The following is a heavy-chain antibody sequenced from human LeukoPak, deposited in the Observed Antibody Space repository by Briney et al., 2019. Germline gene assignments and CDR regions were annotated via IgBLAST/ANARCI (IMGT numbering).Heavy chain of an antibody. CDR1: GFTFSNYA. D-gene: IGHD6-19*01. V-gene: IGHV3-23*01. CDR2: ISASGSST. Sequence: GGSLRLSCAASGFTFSNYAVSWVRQAPGRGLEWVSTISASGSSTYYADSVKGRFTISEDNSKNTLYLQMISLRAEDTAVYFCAKDQGTGYGSGWYLDYWGQGTLVTVSS. J-gene: IGHJ4*02. CDR3: AKDQGTGYGSGWYLDY.